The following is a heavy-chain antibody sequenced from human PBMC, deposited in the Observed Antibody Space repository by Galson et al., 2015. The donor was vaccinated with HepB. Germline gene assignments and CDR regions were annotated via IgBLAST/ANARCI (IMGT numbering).Heavy chain of an antibody. Sequence: LRLSCAASGFTFSSYSMNWVRQAPGKGLEWVSYISSSSSTIYYADSVKGRFTISRDNAKNSLYLQMNSLRDEDTAVYYCARGLYCSSTSCYGRVCDYWGQGTLVTVSS. J-gene: IGHJ4*02. D-gene: IGHD2-2*01. CDR2: ISSSSSTI. CDR1: GFTFSSYS. CDR3: ARGLYCSSTSCYGRVCDY. V-gene: IGHV3-48*02.